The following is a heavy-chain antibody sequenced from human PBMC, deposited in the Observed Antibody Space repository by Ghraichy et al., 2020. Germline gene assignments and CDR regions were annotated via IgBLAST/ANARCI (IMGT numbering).Heavy chain of an antibody. D-gene: IGHD2-21*01. CDR2: IHNSGSN. CDR1: GGSFSSSNYY. CDR3: VGSLGVIRYVGL. J-gene: IGHJ2*01. Sequence: SETLSLTCTVSGGSFSSSNYYWGWIRQTPGKGLEWFGSIHNSGSNYYNPSLTSRVTISPDESKNQFSLKLTSVTAADTAVYCCVGSLGVIRYVGLWGHGTLVTVSS. V-gene: IGHV4-39*01.